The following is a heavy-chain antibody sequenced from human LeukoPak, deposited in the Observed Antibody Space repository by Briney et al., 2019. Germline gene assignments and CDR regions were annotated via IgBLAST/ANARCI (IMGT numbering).Heavy chain of an antibody. Sequence: HGESLKISCKGSGYSFTSYWIGWVRQMPGKGLEWMGIIYPGDSDTRYSPSFQGQVTISADKSISTAYLQWSSLKASDTAMYYCARLDYYDSSGYYYFDYWGQGTLVTVSS. CDR1: GYSFTSYW. CDR3: ARLDYYDSSGYYYFDY. V-gene: IGHV5-51*01. D-gene: IGHD3-22*01. CDR2: IYPGDSDT. J-gene: IGHJ4*02.